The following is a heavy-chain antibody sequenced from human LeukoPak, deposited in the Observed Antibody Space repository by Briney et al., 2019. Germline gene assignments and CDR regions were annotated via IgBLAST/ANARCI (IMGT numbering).Heavy chain of an antibody. Sequence: GGSLRLSCAASGFTFSSYSMNWVRQAPGKGLEWVSYISSSSGIIYYADSVKGRFTISRDNAKNSLYLQMNSLRAEDTAVYYCARGPSGYHNTGGQGTLVTVSS. J-gene: IGHJ4*02. D-gene: IGHD5-12*01. CDR3: ARGPSGYHNT. CDR1: GFTFSSYS. V-gene: IGHV3-48*01. CDR2: ISSSSGII.